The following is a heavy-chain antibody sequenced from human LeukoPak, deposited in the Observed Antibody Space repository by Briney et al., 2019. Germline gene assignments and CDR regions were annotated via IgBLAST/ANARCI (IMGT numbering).Heavy chain of an antibody. D-gene: IGHD3-10*01. CDR3: ASNHYGSALYSKVTPFDY. CDR1: GGSFSGYY. CDR2: ISSSSSYI. V-gene: IGHV3-21*01. Sequence: KTSETLSLTCAVYGGSFSGYYWSWIRQAPGKGLEWVSSISSSSSYIYYADSVKGRFTISRDNAKNSLYLQMDSLRAEDTAVYYCASNHYGSALYSKVTPFDYWGQGTLVTVSS. J-gene: IGHJ4*02.